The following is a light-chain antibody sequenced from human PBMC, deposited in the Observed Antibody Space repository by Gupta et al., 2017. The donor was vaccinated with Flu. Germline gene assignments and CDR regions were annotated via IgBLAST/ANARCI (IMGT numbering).Light chain of an antibody. CDR3: QQYNIWPLWT. CDR2: GAS. CDR1: ESVYTN. Sequence: ATLSVSPGERATLSCRASESVYTNLAWYQQKPGQAPRLVISGASTRATDIPDRFTGSGSGTEFTLTISSLQSEDFAVYYCQQYNIWPLWTFGQGTKVEIK. J-gene: IGKJ1*01. V-gene: IGKV3-15*01.